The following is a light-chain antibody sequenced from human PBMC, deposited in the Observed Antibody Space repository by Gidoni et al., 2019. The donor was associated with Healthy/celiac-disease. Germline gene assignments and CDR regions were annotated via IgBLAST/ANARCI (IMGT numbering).Light chain of an antibody. J-gene: IGLJ2*01. V-gene: IGLV2-14*01. CDR2: DVS. Sequence: QSALTQPAPVSGSPGPSITISCTGTSSDVGGYNYVSWYQQHPGKAPNLMIYDVSNRPSGVSNRFSGSKSGNTASLTISGLQAEDEADYYCSSYTSSSTPVVFGGGTKLTVL. CDR3: SSYTSSSTPVV. CDR1: SSDVGGYNY.